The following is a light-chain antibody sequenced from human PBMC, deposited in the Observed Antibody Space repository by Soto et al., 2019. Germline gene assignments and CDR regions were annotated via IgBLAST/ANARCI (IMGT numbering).Light chain of an antibody. CDR1: RSVDTD. Sequence: PGDSATLSCRASRSVDTDLAWYQQNPGRAPRLLVFATSSRATGVPDRFRGSRSGTDFSLTISILQPEDSAIYYCHQYYHRPSITFGQG. J-gene: IGKJ5*01. V-gene: IGKV3-15*01. CDR2: ATS. CDR3: HQYYHRPSIT.